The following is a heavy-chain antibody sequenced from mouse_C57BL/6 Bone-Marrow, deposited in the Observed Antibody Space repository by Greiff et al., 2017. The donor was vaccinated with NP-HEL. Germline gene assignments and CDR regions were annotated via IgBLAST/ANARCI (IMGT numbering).Heavy chain of an antibody. J-gene: IGHJ1*01. Sequence: VQLQQSGAELVRPGTSVKVSCKASGYAFTNYLIEWVKQRPGQGLEWIGWFYPGGGSIKYNEKFKGKATLTADKSSSTVYMELSSLTSEDSTFYFCARHDDRGLRGCYFDDWGQGTPVTVSA. CDR2: FYPGGGSI. CDR3: ARHDDRGLRGCYFDD. D-gene: IGHD2-4*01. V-gene: IGHV1-62-2*01. CDR1: GYAFTNYL.